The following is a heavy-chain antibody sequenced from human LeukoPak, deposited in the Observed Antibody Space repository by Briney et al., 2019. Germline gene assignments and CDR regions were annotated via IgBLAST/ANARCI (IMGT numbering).Heavy chain of an antibody. CDR1: GYTFTGYY. J-gene: IGHJ4*02. CDR3: ARATAENDH. Sequence: ASVKVSCKASGYTFTGYYMHWVRQAPGQGLEWMGWINPKTGGTNYAQKFQGRVTMTRDTSISTVNMELSRLTSDDTAVYYCARATAENDHWGQGTLVTVSS. V-gene: IGHV1-2*02. CDR2: INPKTGGT. D-gene: IGHD1-14*01.